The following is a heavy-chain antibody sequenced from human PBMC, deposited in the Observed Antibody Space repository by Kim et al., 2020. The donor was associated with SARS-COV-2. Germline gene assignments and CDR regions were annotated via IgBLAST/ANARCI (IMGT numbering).Heavy chain of an antibody. CDR1: GFTFDDYA. D-gene: IGHD6-19*01. Sequence: GGSLRLSCAASGFTFDDYAMHWVRQAPGKGLEWVSGISWNSGSIGYADSVKGRFTISRDNAKNSLYLQMNSLRAEDTALYYCAKDLIAGYSSGWYYFDYWGQGTLVTVSS. CDR3: AKDLIAGYSSGWYYFDY. J-gene: IGHJ4*02. CDR2: ISWNSGSI. V-gene: IGHV3-9*01.